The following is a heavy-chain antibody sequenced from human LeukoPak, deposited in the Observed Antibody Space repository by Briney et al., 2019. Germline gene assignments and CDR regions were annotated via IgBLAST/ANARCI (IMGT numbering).Heavy chain of an antibody. V-gene: IGHV3-21*01. CDR2: ISSSSSYI. J-gene: IGHJ4*02. Sequence: GGSLRLSCAASGFTFSSYSMNWVRQAPGKGLEWVSSISSSSSYIYYADSVKGRFTISRDNAKNSLYLQMNSLRAEDTAVYYCARDIVVGQPPVGYFDYWGQGTLVTVSS. CDR3: ARDIVVGQPPVGYFDY. D-gene: IGHD3-22*01. CDR1: GFTFSSYS.